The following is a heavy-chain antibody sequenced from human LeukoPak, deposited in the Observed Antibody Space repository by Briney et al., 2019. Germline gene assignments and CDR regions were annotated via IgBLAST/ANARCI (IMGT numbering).Heavy chain of an antibody. J-gene: IGHJ5*02. D-gene: IGHD3-16*02. V-gene: IGHV1-8*03. CDR2: MNPNSGNT. CDR1: GYTFTSYD. Sequence: GASVKVSCKASGYTFTSYDINWVRQATGQGLEWMGWMNPNSGNTGYAQKFQGRVTITRNTSISTAYMELSSLRSEDTAVYYCARGRIVIYGGWFDPWGQGTLVTVSS. CDR3: ARGRIVIYGGWFDP.